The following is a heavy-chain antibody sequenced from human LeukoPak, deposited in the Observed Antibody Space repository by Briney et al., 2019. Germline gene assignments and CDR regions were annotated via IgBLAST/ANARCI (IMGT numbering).Heavy chain of an antibody. D-gene: IGHD3-10*02. CDR2: ISGSGSTI. J-gene: IGHJ6*04. V-gene: IGHV3-48*04. CDR3: AELGITMIGGV. CDR1: GFTFSSYG. Sequence: GGSLRLSCAASGFTFSSYGMSRVRQAPGKGLEWVSAISGSGSTIYYADSVKGRFTISRDNAKNSLYLQMNSLRAEDTAVYYCAELGITMIGGVWGKGTTVTISS.